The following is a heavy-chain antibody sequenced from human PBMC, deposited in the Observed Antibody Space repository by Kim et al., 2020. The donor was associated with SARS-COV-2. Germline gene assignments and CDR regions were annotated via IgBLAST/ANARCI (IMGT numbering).Heavy chain of an antibody. CDR3: AKGPDTAMVLFGY. J-gene: IGHJ4*02. CDR1: GFTFDDYA. D-gene: IGHD5-18*01. Sequence: GGSLRLSCAASGFTFDDYAMHWVRQAPGKGLEWVAGISWNSGSIGYADSVKGRFTISRDNAKNSLYLQMNSLRAEDTALYYCAKGPDTAMVLFGYWGQGTLVTVSS. CDR2: ISWNSGSI. V-gene: IGHV3-9*01.